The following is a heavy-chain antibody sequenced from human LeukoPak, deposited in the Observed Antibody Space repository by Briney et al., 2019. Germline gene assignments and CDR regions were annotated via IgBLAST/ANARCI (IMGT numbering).Heavy chain of an antibody. D-gene: IGHD6-19*01. Sequence: SQTLSLTCTVSGGSISSGDYYWSWIRQPPGKGLEWIGYIYYSGSTYYNPSLKSRVTISVDTSKNQFSLKLSSVTAADTAVYYCARVLLEGHGWYHDYWGQGTLVTVSS. CDR1: GGSISSGDYY. CDR2: IYYSGST. CDR3: ARVLLEGHGWYHDY. J-gene: IGHJ4*02. V-gene: IGHV4-30-4*08.